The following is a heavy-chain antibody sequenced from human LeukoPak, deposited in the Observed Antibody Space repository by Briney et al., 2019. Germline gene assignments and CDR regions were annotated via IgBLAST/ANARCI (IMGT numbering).Heavy chain of an antibody. J-gene: IGHJ4*02. CDR2: IYPGDSDT. CDR3: ARQGFADTAMVIDY. CDR1: GYSFTSYW. Sequence: GESLKTSCKGSGYSFTSYWIGWVRQVPGKGLEWMGIIYPGDSDTRYNPSFQGQVTISADKSISTAYLQWSSLKASDTAMYYCARQGFADTAMVIDYWGQGTLVTVSS. D-gene: IGHD5-18*01. V-gene: IGHV5-51*01.